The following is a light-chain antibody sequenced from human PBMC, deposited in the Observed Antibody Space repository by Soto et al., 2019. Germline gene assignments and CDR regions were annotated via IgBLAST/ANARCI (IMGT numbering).Light chain of an antibody. Sequence: DIQMTQSPSSLSASVGDRVTITCRASQSISSYLNWYQQKPGKAPKLLIYAASSLQSGVPSRFSGSGSGTDFTLTISSLQPEDCAVYYCQQYGSSPYTFCQWNKLEIK. J-gene: IGKJ2*01. CDR1: QSISSY. CDR2: AAS. V-gene: IGKV1-39*01. CDR3: QQYGSSPYT.